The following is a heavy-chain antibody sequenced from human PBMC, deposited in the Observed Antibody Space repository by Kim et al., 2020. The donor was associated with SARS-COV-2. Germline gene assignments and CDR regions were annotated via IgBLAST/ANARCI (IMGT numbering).Heavy chain of an antibody. V-gene: IGHV3-74*01. J-gene: IGHJ4*02. Sequence: STGYEDSVKGRFTISKDNAKNTVYLQRSSLRADDTAVYYCARDSGRIVDYWGQGTLVTVSS. CDR2: ST. CDR3: ARDSGRIVDY. D-gene: IGHD3-10*01.